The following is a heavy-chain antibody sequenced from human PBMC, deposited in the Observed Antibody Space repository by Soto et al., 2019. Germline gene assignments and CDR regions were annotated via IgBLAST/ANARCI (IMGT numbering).Heavy chain of an antibody. D-gene: IGHD1-1*01. CDR2: TYYRSKWYS. Sequence: QTLSLTCAISGDSVSSKSAAWNWIRQSPSRGLEWLGRTYYRSKWYSEYAVSVKGRITVNPDTSKNQFSLQLTSVTPEDTAVDYCARTTSVFEYWGQGTQVTVSS. V-gene: IGHV6-1*01. CDR1: GDSVSSKSAA. J-gene: IGHJ4*02. CDR3: ARTTSVFEY.